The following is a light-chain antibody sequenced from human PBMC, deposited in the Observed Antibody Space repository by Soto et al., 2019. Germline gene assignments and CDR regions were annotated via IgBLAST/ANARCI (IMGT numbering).Light chain of an antibody. CDR2: GAS. J-gene: IGKJ5*01. V-gene: IGKV3D-20*02. CDR1: QSVSSSY. CDR3: QQRSNWPPIT. Sequence: EIVLMQSPGTLSLSPGERATLSCRAIQSVSSSYLAWCQQKPGQAPTLLIYGASSRATGIPDRFSGSGSGTDFTLTISSLEPEDFAVYYCQQRSNWPPITFGQGTRLEI.